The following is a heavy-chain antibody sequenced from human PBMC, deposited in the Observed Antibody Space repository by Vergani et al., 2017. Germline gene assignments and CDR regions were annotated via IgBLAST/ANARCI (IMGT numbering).Heavy chain of an antibody. CDR2: ISSSSSYI. CDR1: GFTFSSYS. V-gene: IGHV3-21*04. Sequence: EVQLVESGGGLVQPGGSLRLSCAASGFTFSSYSMNWVRQAPGKGLEWVSSISSSSSYIYYADSVKGRFTISRDNSKDTLYLQMNSLRVEDTAIYYCAKARDPNCKGGNCYSYYYGLDLWGQGTTVTVSS. J-gene: IGHJ6*02. CDR3: AKARDPNCKGGNCYSYYYGLDL. D-gene: IGHD2-15*01.